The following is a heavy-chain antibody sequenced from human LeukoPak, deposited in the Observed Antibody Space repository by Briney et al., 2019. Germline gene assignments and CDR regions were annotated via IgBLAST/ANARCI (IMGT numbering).Heavy chain of an antibody. D-gene: IGHD1-1*01. Sequence: SETLSLTCTVSGASITNYYWSWIRQSAGKGLEWIGRIYPSGSTHSNPSLKSRVTMSLDTSKNQFSLGLSSVTAADTAVYYCARVLPNWNDGTFDYWGQGTLVTVSS. CDR1: GASITNYY. CDR3: ARVLPNWNDGTFDY. J-gene: IGHJ4*02. CDR2: IYPSGST. V-gene: IGHV4-4*07.